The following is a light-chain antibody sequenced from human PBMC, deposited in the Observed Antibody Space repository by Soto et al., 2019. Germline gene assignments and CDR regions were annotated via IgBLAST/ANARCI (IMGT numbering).Light chain of an antibody. Sequence: ALTQPASVSGSPGQSISISCTGTSSDVGSYNLVSWYQQHPGKAPKLMIYEGSKRPSGVSNRFSGSKSGNTASLTISGLQAEDEADYYCCSYAGSSTYVFGTGTKVTVL. CDR2: EGS. CDR1: SSDVGSYNL. CDR3: CSYAGSSTYV. V-gene: IGLV2-23*01. J-gene: IGLJ1*01.